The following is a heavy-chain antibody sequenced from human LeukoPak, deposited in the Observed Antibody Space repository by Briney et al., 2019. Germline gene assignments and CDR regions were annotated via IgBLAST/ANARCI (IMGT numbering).Heavy chain of an antibody. J-gene: IGHJ4*02. CDR1: GFTFDDYA. V-gene: IGHV3-9*01. CDR2: ISWNSGNI. CDR3: AKDVGASTFYYFDY. Sequence: PGRSLRLSCAASGFTFDDYAMHWVRQAPGKGLEWVSGISWNSGNIGYADSVKGRFTISRDNAKNSLYLQMNSLRAEDTALYYCAKDVGASTFYYFDYWGQGTLVTVSS. D-gene: IGHD1-26*01.